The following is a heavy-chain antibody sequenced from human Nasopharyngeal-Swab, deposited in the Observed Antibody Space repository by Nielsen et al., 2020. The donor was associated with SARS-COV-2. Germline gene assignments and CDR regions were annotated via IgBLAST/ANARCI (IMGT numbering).Heavy chain of an antibody. Sequence: GGSLSLSCAASGFTFSGSAMHWVRQASGKGLEWVGRIRSKANSYATAYAASVKGRFTISRDDSKNTAYLQMNSLKTEDTAVYYCTRLDVAAAGTPDHYWGQGTLVTVSS. CDR1: GFTFSGSA. CDR2: IRSKANSYAT. V-gene: IGHV3-73*01. CDR3: TRLDVAAAGTPDHY. D-gene: IGHD6-13*01. J-gene: IGHJ4*02.